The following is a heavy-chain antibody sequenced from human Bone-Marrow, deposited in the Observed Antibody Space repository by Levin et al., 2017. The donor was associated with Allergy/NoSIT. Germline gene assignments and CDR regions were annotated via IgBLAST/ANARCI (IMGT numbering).Heavy chain of an antibody. CDR3: ARDADYKYGTDV. CDR1: GGSINSSNW. V-gene: IGHV4-4*02. CDR2: VYHSGST. J-gene: IGHJ6*02. D-gene: IGHD4/OR15-4a*01. Sequence: SETLSLTCAVSGGSINSSNWWIWVRQPPGTGLEWLGEVYHSGSTTYNPSLKGRITISLDKSRNQFSLKVTSVTAADTAVYYCARDADYKYGTDVWGQGTTVTVSS.